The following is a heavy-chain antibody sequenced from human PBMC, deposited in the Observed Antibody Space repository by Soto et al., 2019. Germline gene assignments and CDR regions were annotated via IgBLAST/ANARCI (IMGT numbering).Heavy chain of an antibody. CDR2: IYYSGST. Sequence: SETLSLTCTVSGGSISSGGYYWSWIRQHPGKGLEWIGYIYYSGSTYYNPSLKSRVTISVDTSKNQFSLKLSSVTAADTAVYSCARDARVASTSYYFDYLRQGTLGTVSS. CDR3: ARDARVASTSYYFDY. J-gene: IGHJ4*02. CDR1: GGSISSGGYY. D-gene: IGHD5-12*01. V-gene: IGHV4-31*03.